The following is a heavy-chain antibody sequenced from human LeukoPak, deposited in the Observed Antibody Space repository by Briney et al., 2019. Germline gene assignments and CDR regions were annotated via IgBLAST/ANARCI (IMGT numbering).Heavy chain of an antibody. J-gene: IGHJ4*02. V-gene: IGHV1-69*05. CDR3: ARGALYCSSTSCYIRDYFDY. CDR1: GGTFSSYA. CDR2: IIPIFGTA. D-gene: IGHD2-2*02. Sequence: ASVKVSCKASGGTFSSYAISWVRQAPGQGLEWMGGIIPIFGTANYAQKFQGRVTITTDESTSTAYMELSSLRSEDTAVYYCARGALYCSSTSCYIRDYFDYWGQGILVIVSS.